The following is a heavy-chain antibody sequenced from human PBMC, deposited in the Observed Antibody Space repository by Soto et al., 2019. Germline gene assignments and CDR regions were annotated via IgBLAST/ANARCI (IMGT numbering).Heavy chain of an antibody. Sequence: ASVKVSCKASGYTLTSYYMHWVRQAPGQGLEWMGRIDPSSGSSTYAQKFLGRVTMTRDTSTSTVYMELSSLRSEDTAVYYCARAVGLVLTYDFFDYWGQGTLVTASA. V-gene: IGHV1-46*01. D-gene: IGHD3-16*01. CDR1: GYTLTSYY. CDR2: IDPSSGSS. J-gene: IGHJ4*02. CDR3: ARAVGLVLTYDFFDY.